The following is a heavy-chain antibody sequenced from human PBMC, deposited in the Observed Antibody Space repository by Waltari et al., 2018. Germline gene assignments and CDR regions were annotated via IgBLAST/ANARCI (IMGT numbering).Heavy chain of an antibody. Sequence: EAQLVESGGDLVKPGGYLRLSCAASGFTFTTAWMGWVRQAPGKGLEWVGRIKSNSDGGTTDYAAPVKGRFTISRDDSKNTLYLQMTSLTIEDTALYYCTTDPYFSAWGQGTLVTVSS. CDR2: IKSNSDGGTT. CDR1: GFTFTTAW. CDR3: TTDPYFSA. D-gene: IGHD2-15*01. J-gene: IGHJ5*02. V-gene: IGHV3-15*01.